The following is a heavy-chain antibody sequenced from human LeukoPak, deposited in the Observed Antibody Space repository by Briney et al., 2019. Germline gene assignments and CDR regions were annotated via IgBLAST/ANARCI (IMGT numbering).Heavy chain of an antibody. CDR3: ARDQGTMVRGVSNWFDP. CDR1: GFTFSSYS. D-gene: IGHD3-10*01. Sequence: PGGSLRLSCAASGFTFSSYSMNWVRQAPGKGLEWVSSISSSSSYIYYADSVKGRFTISRDNAKNSLYLQMNSLRAEDTAVYYCARDQGTMVRGVSNWFDPWGQGTLVTVSS. J-gene: IGHJ5*02. V-gene: IGHV3-21*01. CDR2: ISSSSSYI.